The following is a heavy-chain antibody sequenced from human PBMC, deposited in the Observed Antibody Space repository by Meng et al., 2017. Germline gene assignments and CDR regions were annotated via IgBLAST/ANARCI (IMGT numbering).Heavy chain of an antibody. Sequence: QPELVESAQGLLKTSAPVSVTCTVSGGSTRSSGYYWGWIRQPPGKGLEWIGSIYYSGSTYYNPSLKSRVTISVDTSKNQFSLKLSSVTAADTAVYYCARDGIAAAGTGRSYFQHWGQGTLVTVSS. CDR1: GGSTRSSGYY. J-gene: IGHJ1*01. CDR3: ARDGIAAAGTGRSYFQH. V-gene: IGHV4-39*07. D-gene: IGHD6-13*01. CDR2: IYYSGST.